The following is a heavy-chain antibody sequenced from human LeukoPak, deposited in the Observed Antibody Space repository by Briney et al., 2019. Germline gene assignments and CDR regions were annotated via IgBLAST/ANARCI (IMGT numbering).Heavy chain of an antibody. CDR2: ISGSGGST. CDR1: GFTFSSYA. D-gene: IGHD2-2*01. J-gene: IGHJ4*02. V-gene: IGHV3-23*01. CDR3: AKGYCSSTSCYVVDY. Sequence: GGSLRLSCTASGFTFSSYAMNWVRQAPGKGLEWVSAISGSGGSTYYADSVKGRFTISRDNSKNTLSLQMNSLRAEDTAVYYCAKGYCSSTSCYVVDYWGQGTLVTVSS.